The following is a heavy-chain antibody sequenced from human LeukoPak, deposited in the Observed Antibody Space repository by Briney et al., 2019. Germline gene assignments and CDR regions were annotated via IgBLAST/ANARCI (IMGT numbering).Heavy chain of an antibody. D-gene: IGHD2-2*01. V-gene: IGHV3-66*02. CDR1: GFTVSSNY. CDR2: IYSGGST. Sequence: GGSLRLSCAVSGFTVSSNYMSWVRQAPGKGLEWVSVIYSGGSTYYADSVKGRFTISRDNSKNTLYLQMNSLRAEDTAVYYCARGEYQLPQGNWGQGTLVTVSS. J-gene: IGHJ4*02. CDR3: ARGEYQLPQGN.